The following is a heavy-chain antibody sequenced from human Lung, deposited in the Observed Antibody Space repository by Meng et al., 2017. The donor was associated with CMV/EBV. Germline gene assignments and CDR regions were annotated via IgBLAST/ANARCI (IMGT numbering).Heavy chain of an antibody. CDR2: IYYSGST. J-gene: IGHJ5*02. CDR1: GVSISSYD. D-gene: IGHD2-2*01. CDR3: ARVLGYFSSTSSYQRSHSPLDLLDP. Sequence: SETLSLTCTVSGVSISSYDWSWIRQPPGKGLEWIGYIYYSGSTNYNPALKSRVTISVDTSKNQFSLKLSSVTAADSAVYYCARVLGYFSSTSSYQRSHSPLDLLDPWGQRXVVTVSS. V-gene: IGHV4-59*01.